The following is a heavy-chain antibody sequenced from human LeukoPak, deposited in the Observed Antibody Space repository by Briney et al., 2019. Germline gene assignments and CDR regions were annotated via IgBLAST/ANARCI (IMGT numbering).Heavy chain of an antibody. J-gene: IGHJ5*02. Sequence: HPGGSLRLSCVASGFTFSNYGIHWVRQAPGKGLEWVASISWDGRNKRYADSVTGRFTISRDNSQNTLYLQMNSLRGEDTAIYYCARSVVTPSSWFDPWGQGTLVTVSS. CDR1: GFTFSNYG. CDR2: ISWDGRNK. CDR3: ARSVVTPSSWFDP. V-gene: IGHV3-30*03. D-gene: IGHD4-23*01.